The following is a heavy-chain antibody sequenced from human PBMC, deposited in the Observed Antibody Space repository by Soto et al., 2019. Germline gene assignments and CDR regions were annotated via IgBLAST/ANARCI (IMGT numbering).Heavy chain of an antibody. J-gene: IGHJ6*02. CDR1: GFIFSNYG. CDR2: TSYDGDKE. D-gene: IGHD3-10*01. CDR3: AKDIALDRGVILDMDV. V-gene: IGHV3-30*18. Sequence: QVQLVESGGGVVQPGRSLRLSCAASGFIFSNYGMHWVRQAPGKGLEWVAVTSYDGDKEYYADSVKGRFTISRDNSKNTLYLQMRSLRVEDTAVYYCAKDIALDRGVILDMDVWGQGTTVTV.